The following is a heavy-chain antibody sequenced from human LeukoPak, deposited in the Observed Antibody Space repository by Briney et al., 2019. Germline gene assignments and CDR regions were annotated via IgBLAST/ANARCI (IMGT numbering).Heavy chain of an antibody. CDR3: ARDRGVGRYYFDY. J-gene: IGHJ4*02. CDR2: IIPIFGTA. CDR1: GGTFSSYA. Sequence: SVKVSCKASGGTFSSYAISWVRQAPGQGLEWMGGIIPIFGTANYAQKFQGRATITADESTSTAYMELSSLRSEDTAVYYCARDRGVGRYYFDYWGQGTLVTVSS. V-gene: IGHV1-69*13. D-gene: IGHD3-10*01.